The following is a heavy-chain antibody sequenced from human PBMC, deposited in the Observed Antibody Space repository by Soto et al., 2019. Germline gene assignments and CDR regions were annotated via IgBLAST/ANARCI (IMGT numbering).Heavy chain of an antibody. CDR1: GYTFTSYA. V-gene: IGHV1-3*05. J-gene: IGHJ4*02. CDR2: INAGNGNT. Sequence: QVQLVQSGAEEKKPGASVKVSCKASGYTFTSYAMHWVRQAPGQRLEWMGWINAGNGNTKYSQKFQGRVTITRDTSASTAYMELSSLRSEDTAVYYCARVSAGVAGTAYWGQGTLVTVSS. CDR3: ARVSAGVAGTAY. D-gene: IGHD6-19*01.